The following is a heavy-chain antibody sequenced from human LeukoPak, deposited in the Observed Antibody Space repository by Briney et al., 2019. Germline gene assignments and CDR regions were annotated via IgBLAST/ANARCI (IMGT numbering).Heavy chain of an antibody. J-gene: IGHJ4*02. V-gene: IGHV3-15*01. CDR1: GFTFSNAW. D-gene: IGHD5-24*01. CDR3: TTDTEGYNTFDY. CDR2: IRSKTDGGTT. Sequence: GGSLRPSCAASGFTFSNAWMSWVRQAPGKGLEWVGRIRSKTDGGTTEYAAPVKGRFTISRDDSKNTLSLQMNSLKTEDTAVYYCTTDTEGYNTFDYWGQGTLVTVSS.